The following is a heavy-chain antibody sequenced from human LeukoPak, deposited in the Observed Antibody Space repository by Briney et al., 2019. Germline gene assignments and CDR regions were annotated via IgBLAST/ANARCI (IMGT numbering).Heavy chain of an antibody. CDR3: AKGSVVVPASYYYYMDV. CDR1: GFTFSSYA. D-gene: IGHD2-2*01. Sequence: GGSLRLSCAASGFTFSSYAMSWVRQAPGKGLEWVSAISGSGGSTYYADSVKGRFTISRDNSKNTLYLQMNSLRAEDTAVYYCAKGSVVVPASYYYYMDVWGKGTTVTVS. CDR2: ISGSGGST. J-gene: IGHJ6*03. V-gene: IGHV3-23*01.